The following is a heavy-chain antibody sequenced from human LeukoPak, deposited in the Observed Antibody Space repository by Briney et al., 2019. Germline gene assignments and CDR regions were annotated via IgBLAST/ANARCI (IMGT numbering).Heavy chain of an antibody. CDR3: ARVDLYYGSGSYYPPDY. CDR1: GGSISSSNW. D-gene: IGHD3-10*01. J-gene: IGHJ4*02. Sequence: SETLSLTCAVSGGSISSSNWWSWVRQPPGKGLEWIGEIYHSGSTNYNPSLKSRVTISVDKSKNQFSLKLSSVTAADTAVYYCARVDLYYGSGSYYPPDYWGQGTLVTVSS. V-gene: IGHV4-4*02. CDR2: IYHSGST.